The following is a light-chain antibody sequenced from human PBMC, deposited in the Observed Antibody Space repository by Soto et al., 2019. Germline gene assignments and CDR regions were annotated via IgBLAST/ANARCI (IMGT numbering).Light chain of an antibody. CDR2: AAS. Sequence: DIQMTQSPSSLSASVGDRVTMTCRASQSISTYLIWYRQKPGRAPKLLIYAASSLESGVPSRFSGSGSGTDFTLTITNLQPEDFATYYCQQSYGTPITFGQGTRLEIK. CDR1: QSISTY. CDR3: QQSYGTPIT. V-gene: IGKV1-39*01. J-gene: IGKJ5*01.